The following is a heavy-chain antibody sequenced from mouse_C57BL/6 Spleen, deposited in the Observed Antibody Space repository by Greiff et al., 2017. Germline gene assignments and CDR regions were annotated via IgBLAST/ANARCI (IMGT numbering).Heavy chain of an antibody. CDR1: GYTFTDYN. J-gene: IGHJ4*01. CDR2: INPNNGGT. Sequence: VQLQQSGPELVKPGASVKMSCKASGYTFTDYNMHWVKQSHGKSLEWIGYINPNNGGTSYNQKFKGKATLTVNKSSSTAYMERRSLTSEDSAVYYCARVHDYDGYAMDYWGQGTSVTVSS. D-gene: IGHD2-4*01. V-gene: IGHV1-22*01. CDR3: ARVHDYDGYAMDY.